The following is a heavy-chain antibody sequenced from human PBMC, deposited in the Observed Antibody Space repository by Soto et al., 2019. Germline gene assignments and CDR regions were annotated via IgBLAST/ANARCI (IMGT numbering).Heavy chain of an antibody. J-gene: IGHJ6*02. V-gene: IGHV4-31*03. CDR1: GGSISSGGYY. Sequence: PSETLSLTCTVSGGSISSGGYYWSWIRQHPGKGLEWIGYIYYSGSTYYNPSLKSRVTISVDTSKNQFSLKLSSVTAADTAVYYCAILGGYDFWSTGSYYGMDVWGQGTTVTVSS. D-gene: IGHD5-12*01. CDR3: AILGGYDFWSTGSYYGMDV. CDR2: IYYSGST.